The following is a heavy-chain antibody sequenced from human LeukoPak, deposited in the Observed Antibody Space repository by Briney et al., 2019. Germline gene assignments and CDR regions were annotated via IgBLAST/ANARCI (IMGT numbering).Heavy chain of an antibody. CDR3: ARHGGAVAGNFDY. CDR2: IKQDGSEK. V-gene: IGHV3-7*01. CDR1: GFTFSSYW. J-gene: IGHJ4*02. Sequence: GGPLRLSCAASGFTFSSYWMSWVRQAPGKGLEWVANIKQDGSEKYYVDSVKGRFTISRDNAKNSLYLQMNSLRAEDTAVYYCARHGGAVAGNFDYWGQGTLVTVSS. D-gene: IGHD6-19*01.